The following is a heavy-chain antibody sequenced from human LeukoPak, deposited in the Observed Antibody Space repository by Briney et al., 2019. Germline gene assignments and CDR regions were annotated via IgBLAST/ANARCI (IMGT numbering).Heavy chain of an antibody. J-gene: IGHJ6*02. V-gene: IGHV1-24*01. D-gene: IGHD6-13*01. CDR2: FDPEDGET. CDR1: GYTLTELS. Sequence: GASVKVSCKVSGYTLTELSMHWVRQAPGKGLEWMGGFDPEDGETIYAQKFQGRVTMTEDTSTDTAYMELSSLRSEDTAVYYCARRRYSSSWYDTTAYYYGMDVWGQGTTVTVSS. CDR3: ARRRYSSSWYDTTAYYYGMDV.